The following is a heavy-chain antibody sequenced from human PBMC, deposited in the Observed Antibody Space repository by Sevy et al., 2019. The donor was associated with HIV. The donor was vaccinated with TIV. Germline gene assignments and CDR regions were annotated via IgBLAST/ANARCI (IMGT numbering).Heavy chain of an antibody. J-gene: IGHJ4*02. Sequence: GSLRLSCAASGFTFSSYWMSWVRQAPGKGLEWVANIKQDGSEKYYVDSVKGRFTISRDNAKNSLYLQMNSLRAEDTAVYYCARDGYDFWSGYYSVFDYWGQGTLVTVSS. CDR3: ARDGYDFWSGYYSVFDY. CDR1: GFTFSSYW. D-gene: IGHD3-3*01. V-gene: IGHV3-7*01. CDR2: IKQDGSEK.